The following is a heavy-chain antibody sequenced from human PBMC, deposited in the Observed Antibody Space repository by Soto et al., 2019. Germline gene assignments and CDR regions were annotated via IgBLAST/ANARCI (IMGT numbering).Heavy chain of an antibody. CDR3: VSQRTTVPTQAYFDY. D-gene: IGHD4-17*01. Sequence: PSETLSLTCAVSGVSISSYYWSWIRQPPGKGLEWIGYNYYSGTTNYNPSLKSRVTISVDTSKNQFFLRLTSVTAEDTAVYYCVSQRTTVPTQAYFDYWGPGAIVTV. CDR1: GVSISSYY. CDR2: NYYSGTT. V-gene: IGHV4-59*01. J-gene: IGHJ4*02.